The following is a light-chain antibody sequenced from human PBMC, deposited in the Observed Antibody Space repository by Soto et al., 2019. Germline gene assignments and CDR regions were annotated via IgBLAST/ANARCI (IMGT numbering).Light chain of an antibody. J-gene: IGKJ4*01. CDR3: QQYNNCPLT. Sequence: EIGMTQSPATLSVSPGERATLSCRASQSVSSNLAWYQQKPGQAPRLLIYGASTRATGIPGRFSGSGSGTEFTLTISSLQSEDFAVYYCQQYNNCPLTFGGGTKVEIK. CDR1: QSVSSN. CDR2: GAS. V-gene: IGKV3-15*01.